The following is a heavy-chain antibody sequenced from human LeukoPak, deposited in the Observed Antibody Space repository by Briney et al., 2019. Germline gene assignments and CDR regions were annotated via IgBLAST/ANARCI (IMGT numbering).Heavy chain of an antibody. J-gene: IGHJ4*02. V-gene: IGHV3-23*01. CDR2: IYGDGSYR. Sequence: PAGSLRLSCEASGFTFSSFAMSWVRQAPGKGLEWVSGIYGDGSYRFYADSVKGRFTISRDNSNRRLYLQMNSLTAEDTAMYYCAKDFISGDGKWDIDHWGQGTLVSVCS. CDR1: GFTFSSFA. D-gene: IGHD1-26*01. CDR3: AKDFISGDGKWDIDH.